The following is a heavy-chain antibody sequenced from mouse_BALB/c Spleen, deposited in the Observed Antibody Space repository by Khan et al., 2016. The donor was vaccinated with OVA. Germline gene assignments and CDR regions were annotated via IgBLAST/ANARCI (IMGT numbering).Heavy chain of an antibody. CDR2: ISYSGST. V-gene: IGHV3-2*02. Sequence: EVKLMESGPGLVKPSQSLSLTCTVTGYSITSGYGWNWIRQFPGNKLEWMGYISYSGSTNYNPSPKSRISITRDTSKNHFFLQLNSVTTEDTATYYCARTARIKYWGQGTTLTVSS. CDR1: GYSITSGYG. D-gene: IGHD1-2*01. CDR3: ARTARIKY. J-gene: IGHJ2*01.